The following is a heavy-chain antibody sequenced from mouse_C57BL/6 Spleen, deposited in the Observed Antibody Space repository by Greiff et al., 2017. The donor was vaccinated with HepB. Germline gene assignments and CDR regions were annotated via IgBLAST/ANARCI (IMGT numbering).Heavy chain of an antibody. D-gene: IGHD2-4*01. V-gene: IGHV5-4*03. CDR3: ARFPYDYDGYWYFDV. CDR1: GFTFSSYA. CDR2: ISDGGSYT. J-gene: IGHJ1*03. Sequence: EVMLVESGGGLVKPGGSLKLSCAASGFTFSSYAMSWVRQTPEKRLEWVATISDGGSYTYYPDNVKGRFTISRDNAKNNLYLQMSHLKSEDTAMYYCARFPYDYDGYWYFDVWGTGTTVTVSS.